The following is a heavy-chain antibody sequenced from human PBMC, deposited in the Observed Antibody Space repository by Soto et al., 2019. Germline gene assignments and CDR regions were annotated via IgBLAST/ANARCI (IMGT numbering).Heavy chain of an antibody. CDR2: IYPGDSDT. D-gene: IGHD3-10*01. CDR3: ARGEVYGSGSYYNLLRNGMDV. V-gene: IGHV5-51*01. J-gene: IGHJ6*02. CDR1: GYSLTSYW. Sequence: PGESLKISCKGSGYSLTSYWIGWVRQMPGKGLEWMGIIYPGDSDTRYSPSFQGQVTISADKSISTAYLQWSSLKASDTAMYYCARGEVYGSGSYYNLLRNGMDVWGQGTTVTVSS.